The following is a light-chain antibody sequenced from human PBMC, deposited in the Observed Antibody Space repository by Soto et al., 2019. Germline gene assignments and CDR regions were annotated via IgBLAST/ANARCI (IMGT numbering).Light chain of an antibody. V-gene: IGKV1-9*01. Sequence: DIQVTQSPSTLSASLGDRVTITCRASQGIDSSFAWYQQKPGKAPKLLIYAASSLQSGVPSRFSGSGSGTDFTLTISSLQPEDFATYYCQQLHDYPITFGQGTRLEIK. J-gene: IGKJ5*01. CDR1: QGIDSS. CDR2: AAS. CDR3: QQLHDYPIT.